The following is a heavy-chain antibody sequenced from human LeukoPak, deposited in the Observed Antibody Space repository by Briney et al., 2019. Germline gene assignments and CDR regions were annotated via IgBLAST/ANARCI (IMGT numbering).Heavy chain of an antibody. V-gene: IGHV3-21*01. CDR2: ISTTGDFI. CDR3: AGRDCTNGLCQFDY. J-gene: IGHJ4*02. D-gene: IGHD2-8*01. CDR1: GFTFTTYS. Sequence: GGSLRLSCVASGFTFTTYSMNWVRLAPGKGLEWVSSISTTGDFIHYADSVKGRFTISRDNAKNSLYLQMNSLRAEDTAIYYCAGRDCTNGLCQFDYWGQGTLVTVSA.